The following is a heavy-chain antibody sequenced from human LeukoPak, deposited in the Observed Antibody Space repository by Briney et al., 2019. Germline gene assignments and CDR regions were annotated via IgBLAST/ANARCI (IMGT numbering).Heavy chain of an antibody. CDR1: GFTFSSYG. J-gene: IGHJ3*02. V-gene: IGHV3-30*18. CDR2: ILYDGSNK. Sequence: PGRPLRLSCVASGFTFSSYGMHWVRQAPGKGLEWVAVILYDGSNKYNADSVKGRFTISRDTSKNTLYLQMSSLRPEDTAVYYCAKAWRAYGDYHTFDIWGQGTTVTVSS. D-gene: IGHD4-17*01. CDR3: AKAWRAYGDYHTFDI.